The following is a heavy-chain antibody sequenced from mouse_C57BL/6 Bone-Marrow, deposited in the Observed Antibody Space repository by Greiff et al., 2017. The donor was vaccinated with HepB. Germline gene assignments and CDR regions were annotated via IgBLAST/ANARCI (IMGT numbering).Heavy chain of an antibody. CDR1: GFTFSDYY. CDR2: INYDGSST. CDR3: AREGYYYGSSHWYFDV. V-gene: IGHV5-16*01. J-gene: IGHJ1*03. Sequence: EVKLMESEGGLVQPGSSMKLSCTASGFTFSDYYMAWVRQVPEKGLEWVANINYDGSSTYYLDSLKSRFIISRDNAKNILYLQMSSLKSEDTATYYCAREGYYYGSSHWYFDVWGTGTTVTVSS. D-gene: IGHD1-1*01.